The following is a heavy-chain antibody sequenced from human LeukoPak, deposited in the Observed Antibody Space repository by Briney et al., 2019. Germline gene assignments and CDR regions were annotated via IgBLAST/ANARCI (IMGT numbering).Heavy chain of an antibody. CDR2: ISGSGISI. V-gene: IGHV3-11*04. Sequence: GGSLRLSCVASGFTFSDYYMSWIRQAPGKGLEWVSYISGSGISIYYADSVKGRFTISRDNAKNSLYLQMNSLRAEDTAVYYCAREGILRGTQCYFDYWGQGTLVTVSS. D-gene: IGHD1-26*01. CDR3: AREGILRGTQCYFDY. J-gene: IGHJ4*02. CDR1: GFTFSDYY.